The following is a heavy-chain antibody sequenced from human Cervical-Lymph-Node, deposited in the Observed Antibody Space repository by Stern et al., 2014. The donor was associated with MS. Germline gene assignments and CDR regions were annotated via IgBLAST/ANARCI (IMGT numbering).Heavy chain of an antibody. D-gene: IGHD2-2*01. CDR1: GGSISRGDYY. CDR2: IYNTGIT. J-gene: IGHJ6*02. Sequence: VQLVESGPGLVKPSQTLSVTCTVSGGSISRGDYYWSWIRQSPGKGLEWIGYIYNTGITSYNPSLKGRVTMSIATSQNQFSLSLGSVTAADTAVYYCARDVYQPSLYSYDMDVWGQGTTVTVSS. V-gene: IGHV4-30-4*08. CDR3: ARDVYQPSLYSYDMDV.